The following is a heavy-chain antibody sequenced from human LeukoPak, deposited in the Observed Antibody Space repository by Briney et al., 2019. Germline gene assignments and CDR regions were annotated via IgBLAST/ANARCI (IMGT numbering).Heavy chain of an antibody. J-gene: IGHJ4*02. CDR2: IYSGGST. D-gene: IGHD6-19*01. Sequence: PGGSLRLSCAASGFTFSTYGMSWVRQAPGKGLEWVSVIYSGGSTYYADALKGRFTISRDNSKNTLYLQMNSLRAEDTAVYYCARGLKYSSGWYYFDYWGQGTLVTVSS. CDR1: GFTFSTYG. CDR3: ARGLKYSSGWYYFDY. V-gene: IGHV3-53*01.